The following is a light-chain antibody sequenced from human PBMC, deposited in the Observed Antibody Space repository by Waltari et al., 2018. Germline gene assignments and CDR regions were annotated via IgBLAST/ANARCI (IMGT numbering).Light chain of an antibody. CDR2: GAS. Sequence: EILMTQSPATLSVSPGESVTLSCRASQSVSSNLAWYQQKSGQAPRLLIYGASTRATAVPARFRGSGSGTEFTLTISSLQSEDFAVYYCQQYNNWPPSITFGQGTRLEIK. CDR3: QQYNNWPPSIT. J-gene: IGKJ5*01. CDR1: QSVSSN. V-gene: IGKV3-15*01.